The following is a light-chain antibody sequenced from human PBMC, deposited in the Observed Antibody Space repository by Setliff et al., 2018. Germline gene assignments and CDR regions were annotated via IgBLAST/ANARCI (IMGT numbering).Light chain of an antibody. CDR1: SSDIGGYNY. CDR3: GSYARSSAPYV. V-gene: IGLV2-14*01. J-gene: IGLJ1*01. CDR2: AVN. Sequence: QSVLTQPASVSGSPGQSITISCTGTSSDIGGYNYVSWYQQHSGKAPKLMIYAVNNRPSGVSDRFSGSKSGNTASLTISGLQAEDEADYYCGSYARSSAPYVFGTGTKVTVL.